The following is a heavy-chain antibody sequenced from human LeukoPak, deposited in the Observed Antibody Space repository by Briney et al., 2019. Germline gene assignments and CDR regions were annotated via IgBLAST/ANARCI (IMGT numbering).Heavy chain of an antibody. CDR2: INPNSGGT. CDR3: ARESVLRFLEWDAYYYYYYMDV. D-gene: IGHD3-3*01. Sequence: ASVKVSCKASGYTFTGYYMHWVRQGPGQGLEWMGRINPNSGGTNYDKTFQGRVTMTRDTYISTAYMELSRLRSDDTAVYYCARESVLRFLEWDAYYYYYYMDVWGKGTTVTVSS. J-gene: IGHJ6*03. CDR1: GYTFTGYY. V-gene: IGHV1-2*06.